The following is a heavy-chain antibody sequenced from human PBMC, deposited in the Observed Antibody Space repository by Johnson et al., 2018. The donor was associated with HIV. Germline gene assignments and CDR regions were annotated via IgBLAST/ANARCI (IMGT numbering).Heavy chain of an antibody. Sequence: QVQLVESGGGVVQPGRSLRLSCAASGFTFSSYGMHWVRQAPGKGLEWVAVIWYDGSTKYYADSVKGRFTISRDNSKNTLYLQMNSLRAEDTAVYYCAKDNTDSSGWFSLSGAFDIWGQGTMVTVSS. CDR2: IWYDGSTK. D-gene: IGHD6-19*01. CDR1: GFTFSSYG. CDR3: AKDNTDSSGWFSLSGAFDI. V-gene: IGHV3-33*06. J-gene: IGHJ3*02.